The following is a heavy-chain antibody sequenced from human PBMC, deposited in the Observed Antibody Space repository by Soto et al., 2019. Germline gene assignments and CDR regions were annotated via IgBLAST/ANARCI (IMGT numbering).Heavy chain of an antibody. D-gene: IGHD2-2*01. Sequence: GSLRLSCAASGFTFSNTWMHWVRQAPGKGLVWVSHINSDGTTTTYADSVKGRFTISRDNAKNTVHLQMNSLRAEDTAVYYCATDGSYAQHVWGQGTTVTVSS. CDR1: GFTFSNTW. CDR2: INSDGTTT. J-gene: IGHJ6*02. CDR3: ATDGSYAQHV. V-gene: IGHV3-74*01.